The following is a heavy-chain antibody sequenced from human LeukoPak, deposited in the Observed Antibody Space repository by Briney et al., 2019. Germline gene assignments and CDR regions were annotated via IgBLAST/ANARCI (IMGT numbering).Heavy chain of an antibody. CDR3: ARVRLWFGELDAFDI. CDR1: GGSISSGSYY. CDR2: IYTSGST. Sequence: SETLSLTCTVSGGSISSGSYYWSWIRQPAGKGLEWIGRIYTSGSTNYNPSLKSRVTISVDTSKHQFSLKLSSVTAADTAVYYCARVRLWFGELDAFDIWGQGTMVTVSS. V-gene: IGHV4-61*02. D-gene: IGHD3-10*01. J-gene: IGHJ3*02.